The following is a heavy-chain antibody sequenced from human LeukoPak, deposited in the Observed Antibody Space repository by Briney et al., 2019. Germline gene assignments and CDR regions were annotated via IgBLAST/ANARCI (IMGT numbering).Heavy chain of an antibody. J-gene: IGHJ4*02. CDR3: ARTLTYYYDSSGYYYGY. CDR1: GGTFSSYA. CDR2: IIPIFGTA. D-gene: IGHD3-22*01. Sequence: SVKVSCKASGGTFSSYAISWVRQAPGQGLEWMGGIIPIFGTANYAQKFQGRVTITADESTSTAYMELSSLRSEDTAVYYCARTLTYYYDSSGYYYGYWGQGTLVTVSS. V-gene: IGHV1-69*13.